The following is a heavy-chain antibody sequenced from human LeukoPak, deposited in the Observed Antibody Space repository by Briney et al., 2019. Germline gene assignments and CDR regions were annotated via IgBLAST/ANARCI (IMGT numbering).Heavy chain of an antibody. V-gene: IGHV4-4*07. CDR2: VYTSGIT. D-gene: IGHD2-8*01. J-gene: IGHJ4*02. CDR3: ARNNTLMMYPRGGEDKGFDY. Sequence: SETLSLTCTVSGGFINSYYWSWIRQPAGKGLEWIGRVYTSGITNYNPSLKSRITMSVDTSKNQFSLKLTSVTAADTAVYYCARNNTLMMYPRGGEDKGFDYWGQGTLVTVSS. CDR1: GGFINSYY.